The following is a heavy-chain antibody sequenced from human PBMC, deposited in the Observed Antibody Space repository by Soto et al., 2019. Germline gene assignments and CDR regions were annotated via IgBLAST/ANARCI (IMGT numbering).Heavy chain of an antibody. CDR1: GFTFSSYS. J-gene: IGHJ3*02. Sequence: HPGGSLRLSCAASGFTFSSYSMNWVRQAPGKGLEWVSYISSSSSTIYYADSVKGRFTISRDNAKNSLYLQMNSLRDEDTAVYYCARDRVWFGERTDAFDIWGQGTMVTVSS. CDR3: ARDRVWFGERTDAFDI. D-gene: IGHD3-10*01. V-gene: IGHV3-48*02. CDR2: ISSSSSTI.